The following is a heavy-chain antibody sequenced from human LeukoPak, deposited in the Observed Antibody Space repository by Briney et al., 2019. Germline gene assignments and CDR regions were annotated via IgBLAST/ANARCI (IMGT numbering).Heavy chain of an antibody. V-gene: IGHV1-46*01. CDR1: GYTFIEYH. D-gene: IGHD3-3*01. CDR2: INPSGGST. J-gene: IGHJ4*02. CDR3: ARVQLLRFLEWGMGY. Sequence: GASVKVSCKASGYTFIEYHLHWVRQAPGQGLEWMGIINPSGGSTSYAQKFQGRVTMTRDTSISTAYMELSRLRSDDTAVYYCARVQLLRFLEWGMGYWGQGTLVTVSS.